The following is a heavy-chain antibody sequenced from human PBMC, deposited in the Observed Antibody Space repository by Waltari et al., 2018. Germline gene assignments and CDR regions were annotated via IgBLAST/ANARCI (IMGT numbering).Heavy chain of an antibody. CDR2: INPNSGGT. D-gene: IGHD2-2*01. V-gene: IGHV1-2*02. CDR1: GYTFTGYY. J-gene: IGHJ4*02. Sequence: QVQLVQSGAEVKKPGASVTVSCKASGYTFTGYYMHWVRQAPGQGLEWMGWINPNSGGTNYAQKFQGRGTMTRDTSISTAYMELSRLRSDDTAVYYCARVCSSTSCYKGGDYWGQGTLVTVSS. CDR3: ARVCSSTSCYKGGDY.